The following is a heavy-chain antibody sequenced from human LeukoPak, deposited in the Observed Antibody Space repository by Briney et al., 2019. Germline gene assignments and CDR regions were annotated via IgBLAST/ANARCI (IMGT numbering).Heavy chain of an antibody. CDR1: GYTFTSYG. J-gene: IGHJ5*02. CDR3: ARDQVERNWNYLYWFDP. V-gene: IGHV1-18*01. CDR2: ISAYNGNT. D-gene: IGHD1-7*01. Sequence: ASVKVSCKASGYTFTSYGISWVRQAPGQGLEWMGWISAYNGNTNYAQKLQGTVTMTTDTSTSTAYMELRSLRSDDTAMYYCARDQVERNWNYLYWFDPWGQGTLVTVSS.